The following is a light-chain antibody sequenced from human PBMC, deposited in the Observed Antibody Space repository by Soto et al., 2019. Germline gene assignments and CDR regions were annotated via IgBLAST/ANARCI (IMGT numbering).Light chain of an antibody. V-gene: IGLV2-14*01. Sequence: QSVLTQPRSVSGSPGQSVTISCTGTGSDVGGYDFVSWYQQHPGKAPKLMIYEVSNRPSGVSNRFSGSKSGNTASLTISGLQAEDETDYYCFSYTSSGTYVFGTGTKVTVL. CDR2: EVS. J-gene: IGLJ1*01. CDR3: FSYTSSGTYV. CDR1: GSDVGGYDF.